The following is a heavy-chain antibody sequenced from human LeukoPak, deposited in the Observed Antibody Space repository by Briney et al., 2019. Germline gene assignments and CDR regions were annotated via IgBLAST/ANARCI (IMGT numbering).Heavy chain of an antibody. CDR2: ISYDGSNK. Sequence: GGSLRLSCAASGFTFSSYGMHWVRQAPGKGLEWVAVISYDGSNKYYADSVKGRFTISRDNSKNTLYLQMNSLRAEDTAVYYCAKRLGRGYSYGLYYFDYWGQGTLVTVSS. J-gene: IGHJ4*02. D-gene: IGHD5-18*01. CDR3: AKRLGRGYSYGLYYFDY. CDR1: GFTFSSYG. V-gene: IGHV3-30*18.